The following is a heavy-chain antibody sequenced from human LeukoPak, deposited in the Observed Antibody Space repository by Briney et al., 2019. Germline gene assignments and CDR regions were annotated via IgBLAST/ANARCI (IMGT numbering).Heavy chain of an antibody. CDR1: GYSFTSYW. CDR2: IYPGDSDT. D-gene: IGHD6-13*01. V-gene: IGHV5-51*01. CDR3: AREGGGSGAHIAAAATGAFDI. Sequence: GESLKISCKGSGYSFTSYWIAWVRQMPGKGLEWMGIIYPGDSDTRYSPSFQGQVTISADKSISTAYLQWSSLKASDTAMYYCAREGGGSGAHIAAAATGAFDIWGQGTMVTVSS. J-gene: IGHJ3*02.